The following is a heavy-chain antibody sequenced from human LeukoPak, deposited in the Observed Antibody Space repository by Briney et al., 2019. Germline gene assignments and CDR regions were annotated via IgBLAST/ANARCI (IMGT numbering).Heavy chain of an antibody. CDR2: INPNSGGT. J-gene: IGHJ4*02. CDR3: ATLAVAVFLWSHIPTLQNRDY. V-gene: IGHV1-2*02. D-gene: IGHD6-19*01. Sequence: ASVKVSCKASGYTFTGYYMHWVRQAPGQGLEWMGWINPNSGGTNYAQKLQGRVTMTRDTSISTAYMELSRLRSDDTAVYYCATLAVAVFLWSHIPTLQNRDYWGQGTLVTVSS. CDR1: GYTFTGYY.